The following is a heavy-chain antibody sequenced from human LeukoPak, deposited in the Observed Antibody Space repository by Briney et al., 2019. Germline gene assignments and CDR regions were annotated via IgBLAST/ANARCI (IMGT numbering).Heavy chain of an antibody. CDR3: ASQSSSSSTRAPDF. V-gene: IGHV3-48*01. Sequence: GGSLRLSCAASGVPFNHYSLHWVRQPPGKGLDWVSYISASCRTTYYADSVKGRFTISRDHATLYLHMDTLRSEDTALYYCASQSSSSSTRAPDFWGLGNLVTVCS. CDR1: GVPFNHYS. D-gene: IGHD6-6*01. J-gene: IGHJ4*02. CDR2: ISASCRTT.